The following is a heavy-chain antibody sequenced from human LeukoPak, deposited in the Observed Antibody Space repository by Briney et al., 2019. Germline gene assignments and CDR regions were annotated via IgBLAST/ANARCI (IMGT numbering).Heavy chain of an antibody. CDR1: GGSFSSYY. CDR3: ARGLRSITMVRGVPRYWYFDL. V-gene: IGHV4-59*12. D-gene: IGHD3-10*01. Sequence: SETLSLTCTVSGGSFSSYYWTWIRQPPGKGLEWIGHINYKGSTKYNPSLRSRVTISVDTSKNQFSLKLSSVTAADTAVYYCARGLRSITMVRGVPRYWYFDLWGRGTLVTVSS. J-gene: IGHJ2*01. CDR2: INYKGST.